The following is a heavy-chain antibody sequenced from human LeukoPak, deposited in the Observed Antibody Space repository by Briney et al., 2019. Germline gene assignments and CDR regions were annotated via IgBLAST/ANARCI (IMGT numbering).Heavy chain of an antibody. CDR2: INHSGST. Sequence: PSETLSLTCAVYGGSFSGYYWSWIRQPPGKGLEWIGEINHSGSTNYNPSLKSRVTISVDTSKNQFSLKLSSVTAADTAVYYCARVGGSYFPPYYYYYMDVWGKGTTVTISS. CDR3: ARVGGSYFPPYYYYYMDV. V-gene: IGHV4-34*01. J-gene: IGHJ6*03. D-gene: IGHD1-26*01. CDR1: GGSFSGYY.